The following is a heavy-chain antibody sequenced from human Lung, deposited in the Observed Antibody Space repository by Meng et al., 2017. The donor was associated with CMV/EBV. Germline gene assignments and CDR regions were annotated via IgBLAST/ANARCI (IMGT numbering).Heavy chain of an antibody. D-gene: IGHD3-3*01. J-gene: IGHJ4*02. V-gene: IGHV3-74*01. CDR2: INSDGSST. Sequence: GGSLRLXCAASGFTFSSYWMHWVRQAPGKGLVWVSRINSDGSSTSYADSVKGRFTISRDNAKNTLYLQMNSLRAEDTAVYYCARDNPYYDFWSGYYGYYFEYWGQGTXV. CDR1: GFTFSSYW. CDR3: ARDNPYYDFWSGYYGYYFEY.